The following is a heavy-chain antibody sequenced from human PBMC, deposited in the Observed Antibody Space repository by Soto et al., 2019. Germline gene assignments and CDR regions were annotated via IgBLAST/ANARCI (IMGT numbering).Heavy chain of an antibody. CDR2: IYYSGST. CDR3: ARHRERYGGAFDI. Sequence: PSETLSLTCTVSGGSISSYYWSWIRQPPGKGLEWIGYIYYSGSTNYNPSLKSRVTISVDTSKNQFSLKLSSVTAADTAVYYCARHRERYGGAFDIWGQGTMVTVSS. CDR1: GGSISSYY. D-gene: IGHD4-17*01. V-gene: IGHV4-59*08. J-gene: IGHJ3*02.